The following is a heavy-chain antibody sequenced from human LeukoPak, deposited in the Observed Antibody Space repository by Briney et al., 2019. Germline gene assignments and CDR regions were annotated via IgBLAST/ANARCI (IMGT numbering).Heavy chain of an antibody. J-gene: IGHJ4*02. D-gene: IGHD6-19*01. V-gene: IGHV3-53*01. CDR1: GFTDPTNY. Sequence: GGSLRLSCAASGFTDPTNYMTWVRQAPGKGLEWVSIIYTDGSTYYADSVKGRFTISRDNSKSTLHLQLNSLRAEDTAVYYCGRSTAWYAFDYWGQGTLVTVSS. CDR3: GRSTAWYAFDY. CDR2: IYTDGST.